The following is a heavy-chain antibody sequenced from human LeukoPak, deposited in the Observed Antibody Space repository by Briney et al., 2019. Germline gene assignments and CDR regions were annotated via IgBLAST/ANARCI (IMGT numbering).Heavy chain of an antibody. Sequence: GGSLRLSCAASGFTFNHYWMVWVRQTPEKGLVWVSHIVSDGSGTSYADSVKGRFTISRDNAKNSLYLQMNSLRAEDTAVYYCARVPGKYAFDIWGQGTMVTVSA. D-gene: IGHD3-10*01. CDR2: IVSDGSGT. V-gene: IGHV3-74*01. J-gene: IGHJ3*02. CDR1: GFTFNHYW. CDR3: ARVPGKYAFDI.